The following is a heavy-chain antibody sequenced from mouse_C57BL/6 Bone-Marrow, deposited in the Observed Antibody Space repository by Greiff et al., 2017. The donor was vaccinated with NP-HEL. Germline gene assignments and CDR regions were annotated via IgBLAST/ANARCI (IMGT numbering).Heavy chain of an antibody. CDR3: ARGTGGYYFDY. Sequence: EVHLVESEGGLVQPGSSMKLSCTASGFTFSDYYIAWVRQVPEKGLEWVANINYDGSSTYYLDSLKSRFIISRDNAKNILYLQMSSLKSEDTATYYCARGTGGYYFDYWGQGTTLTVSS. V-gene: IGHV5-16*01. CDR1: GFTFSDYY. J-gene: IGHJ2*01. CDR2: INYDGSST.